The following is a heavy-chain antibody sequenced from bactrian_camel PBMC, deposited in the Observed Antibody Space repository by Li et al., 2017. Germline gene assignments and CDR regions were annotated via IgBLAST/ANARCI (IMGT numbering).Heavy chain of an antibody. D-gene: IGHD6*01. CDR3: AKGYAGTWSTREDYNY. J-gene: IGHJ4*01. CDR1: GYTLPMN. Sequence: VQLVESGGDSVQAGESLRLSCVASGYTLPMNMGWFRRLPGQEREGVAAIAGDGRTDYADSVKGRFTISRDSAKNTLYLQLNSLKTEDTAMYYCAKGYAGTWSTREDYNYWGQGTQVTVS. V-gene: IGHV3S53*01. CDR2: IAGDGRT.